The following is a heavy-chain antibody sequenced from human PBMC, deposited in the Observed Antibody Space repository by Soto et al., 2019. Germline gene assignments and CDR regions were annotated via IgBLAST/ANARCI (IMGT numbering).Heavy chain of an antibody. J-gene: IGHJ6*02. Sequence: ASVKVSCKASGYTFTGYYMHWVRQAPGQGLEWMGWINPNSGGTNYAQKFQGWVTMTRDTSISTAYMELSRLRSDDTAVYYCARDRRIAARPDDYYYGMDVWGQGTTVTVSS. CDR3: ARDRRIAARPDDYYYGMDV. V-gene: IGHV1-2*04. D-gene: IGHD6-6*01. CDR1: GYTFTGYY. CDR2: INPNSGGT.